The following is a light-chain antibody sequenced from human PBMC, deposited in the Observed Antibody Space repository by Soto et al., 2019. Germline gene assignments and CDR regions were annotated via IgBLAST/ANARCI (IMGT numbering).Light chain of an antibody. Sequence: QSVLTQPPSASGTPGQRVTISCSGSSSNIGGNYVYWYQQLPGRAPKLLIYRNNQRPSGVPDRFSGSKSGTSASLAIGGLRSEDEADYYCAAWDDSLSGVVFGGGTKVTVL. J-gene: IGLJ2*01. CDR3: AAWDDSLSGVV. V-gene: IGLV1-47*01. CDR1: SSNIGGNY. CDR2: RNN.